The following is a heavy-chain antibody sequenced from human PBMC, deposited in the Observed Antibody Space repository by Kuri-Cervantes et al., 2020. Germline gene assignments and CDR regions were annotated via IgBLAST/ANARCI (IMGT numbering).Heavy chain of an antibody. Sequence: SETLSPTCTVSGASISSYYWSWIRQPPGKGLEWIGYIYYRGSTNYNPSLKSRVTISVDTSKNQFSLKLSPVTAADTAVYYFARDLAGGWLDPWGQGTLVTVSS. CDR1: GASISSYY. CDR3: ARDLAGGWLDP. J-gene: IGHJ5*02. V-gene: IGHV4-59*12. CDR2: IYYRGST. D-gene: IGHD3-10*01.